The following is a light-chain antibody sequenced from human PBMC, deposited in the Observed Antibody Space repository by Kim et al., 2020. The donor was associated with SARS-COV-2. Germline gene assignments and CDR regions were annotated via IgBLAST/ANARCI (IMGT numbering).Light chain of an antibody. V-gene: IGKV3-11*01. CDR2: DTS. J-gene: IGKJ4*01. CDR3: QQRSHWTPTLI. CDR1: QHVGNY. Sequence: PRERASTPCSASQHVGNYLTLYQQKYGQPPRLLIYDTSKRAAGIPPRFSGSGSGTDFTLTITSLEPDDFAVYYCQQRSHWTPTLIFGGGTKVDIK.